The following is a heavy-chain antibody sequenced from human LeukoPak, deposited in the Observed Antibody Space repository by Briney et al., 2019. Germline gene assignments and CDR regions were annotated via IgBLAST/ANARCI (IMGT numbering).Heavy chain of an antibody. J-gene: IGHJ4*02. CDR3: TRFSDWLFTYFDY. Sequence: GGSLRLSCAASGFTVSTKYMSWVRQAPGKGLEWVSLFYSGGSTYYEDSVKGRFTISRDNSKSTLYLQMNNLRADDTAVYYCTRFSDWLFTYFDYWGQGTLVTVSS. V-gene: IGHV3-66*01. CDR1: GFTVSTKY. CDR2: FYSGGST. D-gene: IGHD3-9*01.